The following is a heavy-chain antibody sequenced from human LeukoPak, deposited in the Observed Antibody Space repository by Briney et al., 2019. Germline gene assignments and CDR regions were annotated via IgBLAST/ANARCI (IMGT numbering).Heavy chain of an antibody. CDR1: GYTFTSYG. J-gene: IGHJ4*02. CDR2: ISAYNGNT. D-gene: IGHD3-10*01. Sequence: ASVKVSCKASGYTFTSYGISWVRQAPGQGLEWMGWISAYNGNTNYAQKLQGRVTMTTDTSTSTAYMELRSLRSDDTVVYYCARAGITMVRGVIITKYYFDYWGQGTLVTVSS. V-gene: IGHV1-18*01. CDR3: ARAGITMVRGVIITKYYFDY.